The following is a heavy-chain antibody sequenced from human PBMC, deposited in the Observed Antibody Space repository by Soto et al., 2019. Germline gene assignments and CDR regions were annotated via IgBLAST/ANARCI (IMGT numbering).Heavy chain of an antibody. CDR1: GYTFTGYY. Sequence: ASVKVSCKASGYTFTGYYMHWVRQAPGQGLVWMGWINPNSGGTNYAQKFQGWVTMTRDTSISTAYMELSRLRSDDTAVYYCARENSSGWYGYYYGMDVWGQGTTVTVSS. J-gene: IGHJ6*02. V-gene: IGHV1-2*04. D-gene: IGHD6-19*01. CDR2: INPNSGGT. CDR3: ARENSSGWYGYYYGMDV.